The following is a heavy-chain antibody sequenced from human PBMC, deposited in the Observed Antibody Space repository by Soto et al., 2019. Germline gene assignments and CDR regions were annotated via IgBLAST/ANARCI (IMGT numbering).Heavy chain of an antibody. Sequence: PSETLSLSCTVSGGSISSYYWTWIRQPPGKGLEWIGFMYNSGSTYYNPSLKSRVTISVDTSKNQFSLKLSSVTAADTAVYYCARGDIVVVPAADLNWFDPWGQGTLVTVSS. D-gene: IGHD2-2*01. CDR3: ARGDIVVVPAADLNWFDP. CDR2: MYNSGST. V-gene: IGHV4-4*08. J-gene: IGHJ5*02. CDR1: GGSISSYY.